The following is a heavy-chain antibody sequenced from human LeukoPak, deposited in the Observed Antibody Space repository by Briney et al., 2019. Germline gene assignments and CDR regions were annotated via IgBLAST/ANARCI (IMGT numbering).Heavy chain of an antibody. CDR2: IYSGGST. J-gene: IGHJ4*02. Sequence: PGGSLRLSCAASGFTVSSNYMSWVRQAPGKGLEWVSVIYSGGSTYYADSVKGRFTISRHNSKNTLYLQMYSLRAEDTAVYYCATTEYYYDSSGYELAYWGQGTLVTVSS. V-gene: IGHV3-53*04. D-gene: IGHD3-22*01. CDR1: GFTVSSNY. CDR3: ATTEYYYDSSGYELAY.